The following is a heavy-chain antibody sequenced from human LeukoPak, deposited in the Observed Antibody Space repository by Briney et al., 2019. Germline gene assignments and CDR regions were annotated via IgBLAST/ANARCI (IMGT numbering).Heavy chain of an antibody. Sequence: PGVSLRLSCAASGFTLNGYWMSWVRQAPGKGLEWVANINQGGSDTYYVDSVKGRFTISTDNAKNSLYLQMNSLRVEDTAIYYCARDLFSGSYNGEDYWGQGTLVTVSS. D-gene: IGHD3-10*01. CDR2: INQGGSDT. J-gene: IGHJ4*02. CDR1: GFTLNGYW. CDR3: ARDLFSGSYNGEDY. V-gene: IGHV3-7*01.